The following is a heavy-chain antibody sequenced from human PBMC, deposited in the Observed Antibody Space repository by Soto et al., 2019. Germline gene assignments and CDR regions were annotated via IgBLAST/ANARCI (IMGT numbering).Heavy chain of an antibody. Sequence: QVQLVQSGAEVKKPGSSVKVSCKASGGTFSSYTISWVRQAPGQGLEWMGRIIPILGIANYAQKFQGRVTITADKSTSTAYMELSCLRSEDTAVYHCAGLCSSTSCSPFDIWGQGTMVTVSS. V-gene: IGHV1-69*02. D-gene: IGHD2-2*01. CDR3: AGLCSSTSCSPFDI. CDR1: GGTFSSYT. J-gene: IGHJ3*02. CDR2: IIPILGIA.